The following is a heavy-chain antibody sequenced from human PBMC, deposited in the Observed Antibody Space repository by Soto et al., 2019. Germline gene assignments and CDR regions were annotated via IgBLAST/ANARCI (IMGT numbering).Heavy chain of an antibody. J-gene: IGHJ4*02. CDR3: AKIESRFFYDSTGYYPFDY. V-gene: IGHV3-23*01. CDR2: LSGSGVST. D-gene: IGHD3-22*01. Sequence: GSLRLSCAASGFPFSNYAMTWVRQAPGKGLEWVSALSGSGVSTYYADSVMGRFTISRDNSKNTVYLQMNSLRAEDTAVYYCAKIESRFFYDSTGYYPFDYWGQGSLVIVSS. CDR1: GFPFSNYA.